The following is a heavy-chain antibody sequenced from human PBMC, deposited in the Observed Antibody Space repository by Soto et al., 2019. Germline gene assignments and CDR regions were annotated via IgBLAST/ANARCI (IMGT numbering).Heavy chain of an antibody. D-gene: IGHD2-21*01. J-gene: IGHJ5*02. CDR1: GVMFSPYW. Sequence: EVQLVESGGGLVQPGGYLRFSCAASGVMFSPYWMSWVRQDPGKGLEWVATISGGASDKFYVDSVKGRFTISRDDAKNSLYLQMNSLRDEDTAVYYCVREDWHRSDPWGQGTLVTVSS. CDR3: VREDWHRSDP. CDR2: ISGGASDK. V-gene: IGHV3-7*01.